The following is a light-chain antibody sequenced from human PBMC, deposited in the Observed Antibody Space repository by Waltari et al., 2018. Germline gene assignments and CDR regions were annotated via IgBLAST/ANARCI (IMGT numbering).Light chain of an antibody. Sequence: DIQMTQSPSSLSASVGDRVTITCRASQGISIDLAWYQQKPGKAPKLLIYGASTLQFGVPSRFSGSGSGTDFTLTISGLQPDDFATYYCQKYDSAPQTFGQGTKVEIK. CDR1: QGISID. CDR2: GAS. CDR3: QKYDSAPQT. J-gene: IGKJ1*01. V-gene: IGKV1-27*01.